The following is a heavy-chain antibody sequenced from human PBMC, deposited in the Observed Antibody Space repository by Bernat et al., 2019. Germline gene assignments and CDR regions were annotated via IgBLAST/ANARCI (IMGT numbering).Heavy chain of an antibody. CDR1: GFTFSSYG. V-gene: IGHV3-33*01. J-gene: IGHJ4*02. CDR3: ARETGSYYSSFDY. Sequence: QVQLVESGGGVVQPGRSLRLSCAASGFTFSSYGMHWVRQAPGKGLEWVAVIWYDGSNKYYADSVKGRFTISRDNSKNTLYLQMNSLRAEDTAVYYCARETGSYYSSFDYWGQGTLVTVSS. CDR2: IWYDGSNK. D-gene: IGHD3-10*01.